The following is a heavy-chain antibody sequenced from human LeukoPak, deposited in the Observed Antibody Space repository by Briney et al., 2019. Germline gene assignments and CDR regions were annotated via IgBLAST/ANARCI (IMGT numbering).Heavy chain of an antibody. J-gene: IGHJ4*02. D-gene: IGHD4-17*01. CDR2: ISGSSGST. Sequence: QTGGSLRLSCAASGFTFSSYAMSWVRQAPGKGLEWVSAISGSSGSTYYADSVKGRFTISRDNSKNTLYLQMNSLRAEDTAVYYCAKDYGDYVGPNWGQGTLVTVSS. CDR1: GFTFSSYA. V-gene: IGHV3-23*01. CDR3: AKDYGDYVGPN.